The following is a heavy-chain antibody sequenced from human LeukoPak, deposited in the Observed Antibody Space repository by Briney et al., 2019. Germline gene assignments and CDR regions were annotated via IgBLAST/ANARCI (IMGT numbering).Heavy chain of an antibody. CDR3: LGVAAGTVYYYYGMDV. D-gene: IGHD6-13*01. J-gene: IGHJ6*02. Sequence: SETLSLTCTVSGGSISSYYWSWIRQPAGKGLEWIGRIYTSGSTNYNPSLKSRVTMSVDTSKNQFSLKLSSVTAADTAVYYCLGVAAGTVYYYYGMDVWGQGTTVTVSS. V-gene: IGHV4-4*07. CDR2: IYTSGST. CDR1: GGSISSYY.